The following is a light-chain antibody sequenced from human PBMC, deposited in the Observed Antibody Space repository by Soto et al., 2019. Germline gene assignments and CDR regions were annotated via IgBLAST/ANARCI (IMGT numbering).Light chain of an antibody. J-gene: IGKJ2*01. CDR2: ATS. Sequence: EIVMTQSPATLSVSPGERVTLSCRASQSVFTNLAWHQQKPGQAPRLLIYATSTRPTGVPSRFSGSGSGTEFTLTISSLQSEDFGVYYCQQYNNWPYTFGQGTKLEIK. V-gene: IGKV3-15*01. CDR3: QQYNNWPYT. CDR1: QSVFTN.